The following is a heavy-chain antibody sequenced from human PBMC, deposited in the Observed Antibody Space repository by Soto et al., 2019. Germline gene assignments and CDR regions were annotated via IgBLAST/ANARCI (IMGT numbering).Heavy chain of an antibody. CDR2: TSGSGGST. J-gene: IGHJ6*02. CDR1: GFTFSSYA. V-gene: IGHV3-23*01. CDR3: AKDIVATIRPYYGMDV. D-gene: IGHD5-12*01. Sequence: EVQLLESGGGLVQPGGSLRLSCAASGFTFSSYAMSWVRQAPGKGLEWVSATSGSGGSTYYADSVKGRLTISRDNSKNTLYLQMNSLRAEDTAVYYCAKDIVATIRPYYGMDVWGQGTTVTVSS.